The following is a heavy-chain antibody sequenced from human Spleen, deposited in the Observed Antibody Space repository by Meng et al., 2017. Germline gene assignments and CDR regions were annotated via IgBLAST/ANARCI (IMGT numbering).Heavy chain of an antibody. CDR2: TYYRSKWFN. D-gene: IGHD6-19*01. CDR3: VRGITVAGRFDY. CDR1: GDSVSRNIVA. V-gene: IGHV6-1*01. J-gene: IGHJ4*02. Sequence: SETLSLTCAISGDSVSRNIVAWSWIRQSPSRGLEWLGRTYYRSKWFNEYAVFVESRITISADTSKNLVSLQLSSVTPEDTAVYYSVRGITVAGRFDYWGQGTLVTVSS.